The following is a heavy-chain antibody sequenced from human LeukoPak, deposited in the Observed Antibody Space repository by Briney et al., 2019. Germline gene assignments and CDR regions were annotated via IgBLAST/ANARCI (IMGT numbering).Heavy chain of an antibody. V-gene: IGHV4-34*01. CDR2: INHSGST. J-gene: IGHJ4*02. Sequence: KSSETLSLTCAVYGGSFSGYYWSWIRQPPGKGLEWIGEINHSGSTNYNPSLKSRVTISVDTSKNQFSLKLSSVTAADTAVYYCARGGITMVRGVILYWGQGTLVTVSS. CDR1: GGSFSGYY. CDR3: ARGGITMVRGVILY. D-gene: IGHD3-10*01.